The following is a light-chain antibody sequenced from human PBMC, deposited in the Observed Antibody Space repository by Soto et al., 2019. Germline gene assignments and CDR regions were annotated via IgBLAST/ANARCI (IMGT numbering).Light chain of an antibody. Sequence: DIVMTQTPDSLTVSLGERPTINCRSSQTVLYISNNKSYIAWYQQKSGQPPKLLISWPSTRESGVPDRFSGSGSGTDFTLTISNLQAEDVEVYYCQQFYSSPFTFGPGTKVHIK. CDR3: QQFYSSPFT. CDR1: QTVLYISNNKSY. V-gene: IGKV4-1*01. CDR2: WPS. J-gene: IGKJ3*01.